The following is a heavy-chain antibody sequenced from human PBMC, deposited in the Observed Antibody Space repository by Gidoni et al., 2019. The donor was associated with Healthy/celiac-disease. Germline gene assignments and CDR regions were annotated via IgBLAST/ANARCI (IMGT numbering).Heavy chain of an antibody. D-gene: IGHD7-27*01. CDR2: ISGSGGST. CDR1: GFTFSSYA. Sequence: EVQLLESGGGLVQPGGSLRLSCAASGFTFSSYAMSWVRQAPGKGLEWVSAISGSGGSTYYADSVKGRFTISRDNSKNTLYLQMNSLRAEDTAVYYCAKHRALTGEDYYYGMDVWGQGTTVTVSS. J-gene: IGHJ6*02. V-gene: IGHV3-23*01. CDR3: AKHRALTGEDYYYGMDV.